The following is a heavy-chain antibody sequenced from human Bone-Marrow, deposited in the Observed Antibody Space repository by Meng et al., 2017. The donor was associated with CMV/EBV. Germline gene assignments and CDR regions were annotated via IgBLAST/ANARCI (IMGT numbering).Heavy chain of an antibody. J-gene: IGHJ4*02. V-gene: IGHV4-4*07. CDR2: LYNSGST. D-gene: IGHD3-22*01. CDR3: ATRRAHSDGRGSWYYQFDH. CDR1: GYSIHTYF. Sequence: VQPQASGPRLVKPSAALSLTCTVSGYSIHTYFLCRIRQPAGKGLEWIGRLYNSGSTNYNPSLNSRVTMFIDTSNKQFSLRLSPVTAADTAVYYCATRRAHSDGRGSWYYQFDHWGQGTLVTVSS.